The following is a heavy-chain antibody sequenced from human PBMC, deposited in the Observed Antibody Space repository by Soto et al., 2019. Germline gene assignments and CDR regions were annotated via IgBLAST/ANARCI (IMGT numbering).Heavy chain of an antibody. J-gene: IGHJ5*02. CDR2: INPNSGGT. V-gene: IGHV1-2*04. Sequence: ASVKVSCKASGYTFTGYYMHWVRQAPGQGLEWMGWINPNSGGTNYAQKFQGWVTMTRDTSISTAYMELSRLRSDDTAVYYCARGLDKIGVVPAANWFDPWGQGTLVTVSS. CDR1: GYTFTGYY. D-gene: IGHD2-2*01. CDR3: ARGLDKIGVVPAANWFDP.